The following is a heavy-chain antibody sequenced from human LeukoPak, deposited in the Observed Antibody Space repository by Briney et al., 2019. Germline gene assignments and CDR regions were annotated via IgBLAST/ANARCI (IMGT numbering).Heavy chain of an antibody. D-gene: IGHD2-15*01. CDR3: ARDIVVVVAAMKARWFDP. Sequence: SETLSLTCTVSGGSISSYYWSWIRQPPGKGLEWIGYIYYSGSTNYNPSLKSRVTISVDTSKNQFSLKLSSVTAADTAVYYCARDIVVVVAAMKARWFDPWGQGTLATVSS. J-gene: IGHJ5*02. CDR2: IYYSGST. CDR1: GGSISSYY. V-gene: IGHV4-59*01.